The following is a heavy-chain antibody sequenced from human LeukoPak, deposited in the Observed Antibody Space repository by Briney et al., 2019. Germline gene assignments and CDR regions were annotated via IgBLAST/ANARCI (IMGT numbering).Heavy chain of an antibody. CDR3: AKRGYSYGPDYLDS. Sequence: GGSLRLSCAASGFTFSSHAMSWVRQAPGKGLEWVSAISGSGESTSYTDSVKGRFVISSDKAKNTVYLQMSNLRAEDTAVYYCAKRGYSYGPDYLDSWGQGTLATVSS. J-gene: IGHJ4*02. V-gene: IGHV3-23*01. CDR2: ISGSGEST. CDR1: GFTFSSHA. D-gene: IGHD5-18*01.